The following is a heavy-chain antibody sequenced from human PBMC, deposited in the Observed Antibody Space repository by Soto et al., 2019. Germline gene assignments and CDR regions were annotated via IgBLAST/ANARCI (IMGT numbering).Heavy chain of an antibody. CDR3: ARAGDPGNGAAAGTIDN. Sequence: PSEPLSLRCTVSGGSISSGGYCWSWNRQNPGKGLEWIGYIYNSGSTYYNPSLKSRGTISVDTSKNQFSLKLSSVTAADTAVYYCARAGDPGNGAAAGTIDNRGQGTLVTVSS. CDR1: GGSISSGGYC. D-gene: IGHD6-13*01. CDR2: IYNSGST. J-gene: IGHJ4*01. V-gene: IGHV4-31*03.